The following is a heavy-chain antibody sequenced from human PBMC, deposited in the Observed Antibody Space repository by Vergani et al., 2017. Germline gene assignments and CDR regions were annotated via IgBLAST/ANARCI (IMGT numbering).Heavy chain of an antibody. V-gene: IGHV1-58*01. CDR2: IVVGSGNT. J-gene: IGHJ3*02. D-gene: IGHD2-21*02. Sequence: HMQLVQSGPEVKKPGTSVKVSCKASGFTFTSSAVQWVRQARGQRLEWIGWIVVGSGNTNYAQKFQERVTITRDMSTSTAYMELSSLRSEDTAVYYCAARKLVVVTAIGAFDIWGQGTMVTVSS. CDR3: AARKLVVVTAIGAFDI. CDR1: GFTFTSSA.